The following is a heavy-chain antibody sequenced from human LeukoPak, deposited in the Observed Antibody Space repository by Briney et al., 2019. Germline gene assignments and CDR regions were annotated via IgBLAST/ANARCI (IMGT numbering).Heavy chain of an antibody. CDR3: ARRDHGDYGEEY. CDR2: IKQDGSEK. V-gene: IGHV3-7*01. CDR1: GFTFSDYG. Sequence: PGGSLRLSCAASGFTFSDYGMTWVRQAPGKGLEWVANIKQDGSEKYYVDSVKGRFTISRDNAKNSLSLQMNSLRAEDTAVYYCARRDHGDYGEEYWGQGTLVTVSS. J-gene: IGHJ4*02. D-gene: IGHD4-17*01.